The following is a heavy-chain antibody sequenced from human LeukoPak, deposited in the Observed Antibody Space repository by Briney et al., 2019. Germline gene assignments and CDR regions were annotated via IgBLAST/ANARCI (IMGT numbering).Heavy chain of an antibody. CDR2: RNPSRWNT. V-gene: IGHV1-8*01. Sequence: GASVKVSCKGSGYTFTCYDSNWVGQASGQGREWMGWRNPSRWNTGYAQKFQGRVTMTRNTSISTAYMELSSLRYEDTAVYYCARARRPKYSSGWSHYYYYGMDVWGQGTTVTVSS. D-gene: IGHD6-19*01. J-gene: IGHJ6*02. CDR1: GYTFTCYD. CDR3: ARARRPKYSSGWSHYYYYGMDV.